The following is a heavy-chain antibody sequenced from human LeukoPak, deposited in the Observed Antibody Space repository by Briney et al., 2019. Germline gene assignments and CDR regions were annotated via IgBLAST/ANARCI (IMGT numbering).Heavy chain of an antibody. CDR1: GFTFSSYA. Sequence: PGGSLRLSCAASGFTFSSYAMHWVRQAPGKGLEWVAVISYDGSNKYYADSVKGRFTISRDNSKNTLYLQMNSLRAEDTAVYYCARDQEPWYYYDSSGSQFDYWGQGTLVTVSS. D-gene: IGHD3-22*01. V-gene: IGHV3-30*04. CDR2: ISYDGSNK. J-gene: IGHJ4*02. CDR3: ARDQEPWYYYDSSGSQFDY.